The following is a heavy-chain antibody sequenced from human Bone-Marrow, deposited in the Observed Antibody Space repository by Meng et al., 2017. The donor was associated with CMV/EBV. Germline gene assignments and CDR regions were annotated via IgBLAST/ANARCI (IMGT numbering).Heavy chain of an antibody. CDR1: GFTFTPHS. CDR3: ARSLGAVYYYYGMDV. J-gene: IGHJ6*02. D-gene: IGHD4/OR15-4a*01. V-gene: IGHV3-48*04. CDR2: ISSSSSTI. Sequence: GGSLRLSCAASGFTFTPHSMNWVRQAPGKGLEWVAYISSSSSTIYYADSVKGRFTISRDNAKESLYLQMNSLRAEDTAVYYCARSLGAVYYYYGMDVWGQGTTVTVSS.